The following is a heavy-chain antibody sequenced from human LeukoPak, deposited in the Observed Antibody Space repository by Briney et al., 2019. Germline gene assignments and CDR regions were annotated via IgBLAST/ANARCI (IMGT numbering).Heavy chain of an antibody. J-gene: IGHJ4*02. Sequence: PGGSLRLSCAASGFTFSSYWMSWVRQAPGKGLEWVANIKQDGSEKYYVDSVKGRFTIPRDNAKNSLYLQMNSLRDEDTAVYYCASSGSYRFDYWGQGTLVTVSS. CDR1: GFTFSSYW. V-gene: IGHV3-7*01. CDR3: ASSGSYRFDY. CDR2: IKQDGSEK. D-gene: IGHD1-26*01.